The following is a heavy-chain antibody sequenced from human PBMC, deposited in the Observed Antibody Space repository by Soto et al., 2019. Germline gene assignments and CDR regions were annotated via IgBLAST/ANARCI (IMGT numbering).Heavy chain of an antibody. Sequence: PGGSLRLSCVGSGFSFGRYGIHWVRQAPGKGLEWVAWVSYDGRNRNYADSLKARLTISRDNSKDTAFLQMNSLGPDDTSVYYCAREYLDYGPDVWGQGTSVTVSS. CDR2: VSYDGRNR. J-gene: IGHJ6*02. CDR3: AREYLDYGPDV. CDR1: GFSFGRYG. V-gene: IGHV3-30*03.